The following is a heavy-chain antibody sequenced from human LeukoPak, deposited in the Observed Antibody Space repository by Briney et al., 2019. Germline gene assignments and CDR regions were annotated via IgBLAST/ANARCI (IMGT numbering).Heavy chain of an antibody. CDR3: ASNPLGGSYSVY. CDR2: VDPEDGET. D-gene: IGHD1-26*01. J-gene: IGHJ4*02. Sequence: ASVKVSCKVSGYTFTDYYMHWVQQAPGKGLEWMGLVDPEDGETIYAEKFQGRVTITADTSTDTAYIELSSLRSEDTAVYYCASNPLGGSYSVYWGQGTLVTVSS. CDR1: GYTFTDYY. V-gene: IGHV1-69-2*01.